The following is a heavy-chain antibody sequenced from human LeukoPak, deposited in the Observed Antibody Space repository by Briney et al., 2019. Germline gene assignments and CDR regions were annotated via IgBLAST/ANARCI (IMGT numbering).Heavy chain of an antibody. V-gene: IGHV4-34*01. D-gene: IGHD2-2*01. CDR2: INHSGST. CDR1: GGSFSGYY. J-gene: IGHJ4*02. Sequence: SETLSLTCAVYGGSFSGYYWSWIRQPPGKGLEWIGEINHSGSTNYNPSLKSRVTISVDTSKNQFSLKLSSVTAADTAVYYCARDYGQTSPHYQLPLFDYWGQGTLVTVSS. CDR3: ARDYGQTSPHYQLPLFDY.